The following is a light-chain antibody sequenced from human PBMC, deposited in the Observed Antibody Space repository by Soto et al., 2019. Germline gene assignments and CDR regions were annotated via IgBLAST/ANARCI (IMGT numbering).Light chain of an antibody. J-gene: IGLJ1*01. CDR3: RSYAGSNTYG. V-gene: IGLV2-8*01. CDR2: EVV. Sequence: QSALAQPPSASGSPGQSVTISCTGTRNDIGAYEFVSWYQHHPGKAPKLIIYEVVQRPSGVPDRFSGSKSGNTASLTVSGLQAADEADYYCRSYAGSNTYGFGTGTKVTAL. CDR1: RNDIGAYEF.